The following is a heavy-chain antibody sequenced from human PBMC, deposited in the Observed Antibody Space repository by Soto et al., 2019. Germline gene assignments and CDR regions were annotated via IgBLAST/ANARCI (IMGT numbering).Heavy chain of an antibody. CDR1: GGTFSSYA. V-gene: IGHV1-69*06. D-gene: IGHD3-9*01. Sequence: GASVKVSCKASGGTFSSYAISWVRQAPGQGLGGMGGIIPIFGTANYAQKFQGRVTITADKSTSTAYMELSSLRSGDTAVYYCAREQDYDILTGYATLDAFDIWGQGTMVTVSS. J-gene: IGHJ3*02. CDR3: AREQDYDILTGYATLDAFDI. CDR2: IIPIFGTA.